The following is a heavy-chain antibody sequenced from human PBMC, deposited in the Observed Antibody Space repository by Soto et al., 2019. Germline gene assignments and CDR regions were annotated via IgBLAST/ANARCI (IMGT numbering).Heavy chain of an antibody. Sequence: SETLSLTCTVSGGSISSYYWSWIRQPPGKGLEWIGYIYYSGSTNYNPSLKSRVTISVDTSKNQFSLKLSSVTAADTAVYYCARAGAVAGSPLYYYYGMDVWGQGTTVTVFS. CDR1: GGSISSYY. D-gene: IGHD6-19*01. CDR3: ARAGAVAGSPLYYYYGMDV. J-gene: IGHJ6*02. CDR2: IYYSGST. V-gene: IGHV4-59*01.